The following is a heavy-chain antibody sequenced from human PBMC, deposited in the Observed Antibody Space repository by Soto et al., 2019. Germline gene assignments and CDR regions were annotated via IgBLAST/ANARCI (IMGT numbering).Heavy chain of an antibody. V-gene: IGHV3-21*01. D-gene: IGHD6-13*01. Sequence: PGGSLRLSCAASGFTFSSYSMNWVRQAPGKGLEWVSSISSSSSYIYYADSVKGRFTTSRDNAKNSLYLQMNSLRAEDTAVYYCARSKYSSSWYGSEYFQHWGQGTLVTVSS. J-gene: IGHJ1*01. CDR3: ARSKYSSSWYGSEYFQH. CDR2: ISSSSSYI. CDR1: GFTFSSYS.